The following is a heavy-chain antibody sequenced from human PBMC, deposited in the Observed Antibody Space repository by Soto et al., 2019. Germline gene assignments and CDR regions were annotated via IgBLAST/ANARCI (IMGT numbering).Heavy chain of an antibody. CDR2: IYHSGSP. Sequence: QVQLQESGPGLVKPSGTLSLTCAVSGGSISSRNWWHWVRQPPVKGLEWIGEIYHSGSPNYNPSLKSRVTISVDKSKNQFSLKLSSVTAAYPAVYYCARDKARDYYGSGSSTLFNYWCEGTLGTVAS. V-gene: IGHV4-4*02. D-gene: IGHD3-10*01. CDR1: GGSISSRNW. CDR3: ARDKARDYYGSGSSTLFNY. J-gene: IGHJ4*02.